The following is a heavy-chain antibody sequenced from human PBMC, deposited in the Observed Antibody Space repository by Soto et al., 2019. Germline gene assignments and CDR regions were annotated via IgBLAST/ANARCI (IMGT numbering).Heavy chain of an antibody. J-gene: IGHJ4*02. V-gene: IGHV4-4*02. CDR1: GGSISSSNW. CDR2: IYHSGST. Sequence: QVQLQESGPGLVKPSGTLSLTCAVSGGSISSSNWWSWVRQPPGKGLEWIGEIYHSGSTNYNPALKSRVTISVDKSKNQFSLKLSSVTAADTAVYYCARGRTYYYDSSGYYWEYWGQGTLVTVSS. D-gene: IGHD3-22*01. CDR3: ARGRTYYYDSSGYYWEY.